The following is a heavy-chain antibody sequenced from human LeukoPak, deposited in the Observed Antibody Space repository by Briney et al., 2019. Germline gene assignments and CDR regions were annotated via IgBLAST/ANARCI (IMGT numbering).Heavy chain of an antibody. CDR3: ARDFTSTYYDSSGYYSY. D-gene: IGHD3-22*01. J-gene: IGHJ4*02. CDR2: IYSGGDT. CDR1: GFTVSGKY. Sequence: GGSLRLSCAASGFTVSGKYMSWVRQAPGKGLEWISLIYSGGDTYYPDSVRGRFTISRDNAKNSLYLQMNSLRAEDTAVYYCARDFTSTYYDSSGYYSYWGQGTLVTVSS. V-gene: IGHV3-53*01.